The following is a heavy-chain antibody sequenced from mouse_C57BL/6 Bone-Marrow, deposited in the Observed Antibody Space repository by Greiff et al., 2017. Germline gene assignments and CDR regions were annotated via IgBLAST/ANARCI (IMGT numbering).Heavy chain of an antibody. D-gene: IGHD2-5*01. Sequence: VQLQQPGAELVKPGASVKLSCKASGYTFTSYWMQWVKQRPGQGLEWIGEIDPSDSYTNYNQKFKGKAPLTVDTSSSTAYMQLSSLTSEDSAVYYCAREVYSNSYFDYWGQGTTLTVSS. CDR1: GYTFTSYW. CDR2: IDPSDSYT. V-gene: IGHV1-50*01. J-gene: IGHJ2*01. CDR3: AREVYSNSYFDY.